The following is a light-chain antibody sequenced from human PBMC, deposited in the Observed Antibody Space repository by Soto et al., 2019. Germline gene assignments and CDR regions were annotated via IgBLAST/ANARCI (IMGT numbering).Light chain of an antibody. CDR3: QQRSDWLLT. V-gene: IGKV3-15*01. CDR1: QSLGDN. Sequence: EIVMTQSPATLAVSPGDTATLSCRASQSLGDNLAWYQQKPGQAPRLLIFRASSRAKGVPARFSASGSGTEFTLTISSLEPEDFAVYYCQQRSDWLLTFGGGTKVEIK. CDR2: RAS. J-gene: IGKJ4*01.